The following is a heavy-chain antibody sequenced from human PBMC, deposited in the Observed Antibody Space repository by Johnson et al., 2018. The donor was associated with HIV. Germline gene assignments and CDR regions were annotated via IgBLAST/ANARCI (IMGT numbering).Heavy chain of an antibody. V-gene: IGHV3-53*01. J-gene: IGHJ3*02. Sequence: VQLVEFGGGLIQPGGSLRLSCAASGFTVSSNYMSWVRQAPGKGLEWVSVIYSGGSTYYADSVKGRFTISRDNSKNTLYLQMNSLRAEDTAVYYCAREASYCSGGSCYRAGSFDIWGQGTMVTVSS. CDR2: IYSGGST. CDR1: GFTVSSNY. D-gene: IGHD2-15*01. CDR3: AREASYCSGGSCYRAGSFDI.